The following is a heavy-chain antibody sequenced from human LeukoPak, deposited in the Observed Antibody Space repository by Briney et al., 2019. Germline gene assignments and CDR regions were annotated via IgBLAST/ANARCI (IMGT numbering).Heavy chain of an antibody. J-gene: IGHJ6*02. V-gene: IGHV4-34*01. D-gene: IGHD6-19*01. CDR2: INHSGST. Sequence: SETLSLTCAVYDGSYSGYYWSWIRQPPGKGLEWIGEINHSGSTNYNPSLKSRVTITVDTSKNQFSLKLSSVTAADTAVYYCARGSIAVAGTNYYYYGMDVWGQGTTVTVSS. CDR1: DGSYSGYY. CDR3: ARGSIAVAGTNYYYYGMDV.